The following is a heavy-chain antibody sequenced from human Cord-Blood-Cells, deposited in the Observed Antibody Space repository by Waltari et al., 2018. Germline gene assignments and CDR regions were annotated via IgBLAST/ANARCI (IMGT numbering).Heavy chain of an antibody. CDR3: ARAIVVVVPWVDY. CDR1: GFTFSSNA. D-gene: IGHD2-15*01. Sequence: QVQLVESGGGVVQPGRSLSLSCAASGFTFSSNAMPRVRRAPGKGLEWVAVISYDGSNKYYADSVKGRFTISRDNSKNTLYLQMNSLRAEDTAVYYCARAIVVVVPWVDYWGQGTLVTVSS. V-gene: IGHV3-30-3*01. J-gene: IGHJ4*02. CDR2: ISYDGSNK.